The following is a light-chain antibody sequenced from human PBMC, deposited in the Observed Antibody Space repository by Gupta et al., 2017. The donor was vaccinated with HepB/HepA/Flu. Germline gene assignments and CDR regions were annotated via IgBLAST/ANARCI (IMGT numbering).Light chain of an antibody. CDR2: GNS. V-gene: IGLV1-40*01. Sequence: QSVLTQPPSVSGAPGQRVTISCTGSSSNIGAGYDVHWSQQLPGTAPKLLIYGNSNRPAGVPDRFSGSKSGTAASLAITGLQAEEEADYYCQSYDSSLSGGVFGGGTKLTVL. CDR1: SSNIGAGYD. CDR3: QSYDSSLSGGV. J-gene: IGLJ3*02.